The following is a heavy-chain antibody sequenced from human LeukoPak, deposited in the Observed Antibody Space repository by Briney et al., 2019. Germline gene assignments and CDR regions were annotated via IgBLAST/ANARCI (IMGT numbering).Heavy chain of an antibody. V-gene: IGHV4-59*01. Sequence: KTAETLSLTCTVSGGSISSYYWSWIRQPPGKGLEWIGYIYYSGSTNYNPSLKSRVTISVDTSKNQFSLKLRSVTAADTAVYYCARGSADYARADYWGQGTLVTVSS. J-gene: IGHJ4*02. CDR3: ARGSADYARADY. CDR1: GGSISSYY. CDR2: IYYSGST. D-gene: IGHD4-17*01.